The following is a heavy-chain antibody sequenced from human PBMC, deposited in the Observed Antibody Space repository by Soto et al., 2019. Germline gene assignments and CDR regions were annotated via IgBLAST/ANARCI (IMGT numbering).Heavy chain of an antibody. CDR3: ASPGIAVAGHFQH. Sequence: SETLSLTCAVSGGSISSGGYSWSWIRQPPGKGLEWIGYIYHSGSTYYNPSLKSRVTISVDRSKNQFSLKLSSVTAADTAVYYCASPGIAVAGHFQHWGQGTLVTVSS. CDR1: GGSISSGGYS. D-gene: IGHD6-19*01. V-gene: IGHV4-30-2*01. CDR2: IYHSGST. J-gene: IGHJ1*01.